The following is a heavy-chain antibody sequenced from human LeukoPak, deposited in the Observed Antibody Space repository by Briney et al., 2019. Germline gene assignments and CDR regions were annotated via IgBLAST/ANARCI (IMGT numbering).Heavy chain of an antibody. V-gene: IGHV1-3*01. J-gene: IGHJ3*02. CDR3: ASDAFDI. CDR1: GHPFTSYA. CDR2: INADNGDT. Sequence: GASVKVSCKASGHPFTSYAMYWVRQAPGQRLEWMGWINADNGDTRYSQKLQGRVTMTGDTSASTTYMELSSLRSEDTAVYYCASDAFDIWGQGTMVTVSS.